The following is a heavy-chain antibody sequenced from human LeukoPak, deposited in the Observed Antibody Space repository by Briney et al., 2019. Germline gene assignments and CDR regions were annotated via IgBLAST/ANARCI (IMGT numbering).Heavy chain of an antibody. D-gene: IGHD6-19*01. CDR1: GFTFSGSA. Sequence: GGSLRLSCAASGFTFSGSAMHWVRQASGKGLEWVGRIRSKANSYATAYAASVNGRFTISRDDSKNTAYLQMNSLKTEDTAVYYCTRLRLEAVAGTNYYYYGMDVWGQGTTVTVSS. CDR2: IRSKANSYAT. J-gene: IGHJ6*02. V-gene: IGHV3-73*01. CDR3: TRLRLEAVAGTNYYYYGMDV.